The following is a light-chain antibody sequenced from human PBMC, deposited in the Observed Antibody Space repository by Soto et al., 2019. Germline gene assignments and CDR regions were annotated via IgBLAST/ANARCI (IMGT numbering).Light chain of an antibody. J-gene: IGLJ1*01. CDR1: SSDVGGYNY. CDR2: EVS. V-gene: IGLV2-8*01. Sequence: QSALTQPPSASGSPGQSVTISCTGTSSDVGGYNYVSWYQQHPGKAPKLMMYEVSKRPSGVPDRFSGSKSGNTASLTVSGLQAEDEADYYCSSYAGSILYVFGTGTKVTVL. CDR3: SSYAGSILYV.